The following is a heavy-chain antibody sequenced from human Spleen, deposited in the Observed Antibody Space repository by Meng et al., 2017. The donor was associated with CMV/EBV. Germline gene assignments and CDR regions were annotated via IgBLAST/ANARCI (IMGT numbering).Heavy chain of an antibody. CDR2: ISSSGSTI. J-gene: IGHJ6*02. D-gene: IGHD3-3*01. CDR1: GFTFSSYE. Sequence: GESLKISCAASGFTFSSYEMNWVRQAPGKGLEWVSYISSSGSTIYYADSVKGRFTISRDNAKNSLYLQMNSLRAEDTAVYYCAGGYYDFWSGYPYYGMDVWGQGTTVTVSS. CDR3: AGGYYDFWSGYPYYGMDV. V-gene: IGHV3-48*03.